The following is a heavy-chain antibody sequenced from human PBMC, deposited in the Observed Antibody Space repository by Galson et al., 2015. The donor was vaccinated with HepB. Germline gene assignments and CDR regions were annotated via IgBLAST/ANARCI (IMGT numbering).Heavy chain of an antibody. V-gene: IGHV3-30*04. CDR2: ISYDGSNE. CDR1: GFTFSNYA. CDR3: ARYSYGNAPLDH. D-gene: IGHD5-18*01. J-gene: IGHJ4*02. Sequence: SLRLSCAASGFTFSNYALHWVRRAPGKGLEWVAVISYDGSNEYYGDSVRGRFTISRDNSKNTLYLQMNSLRTEDTAIYYCARYSYGNAPLDHWGQGTLVTVAS.